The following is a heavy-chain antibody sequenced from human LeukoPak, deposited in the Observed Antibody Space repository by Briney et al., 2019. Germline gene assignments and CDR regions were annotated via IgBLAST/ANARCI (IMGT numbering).Heavy chain of an antibody. D-gene: IGHD2-2*01. CDR1: GFTFSDYS. V-gene: IGHV3-23*01. CDR2: ISGSGGST. Sequence: PGGSLRLSCAASGFTFSDYSMDWVRQAPGKGLEWVSAISGSGGSTYYADSVKGRFTISRDNSKNTLYLQMNSLRAEDTAVYYCANCPHIVVVPAAIQVVDYWGQGTLVTVSS. CDR3: ANCPHIVVVPAAIQVVDY. J-gene: IGHJ4*02.